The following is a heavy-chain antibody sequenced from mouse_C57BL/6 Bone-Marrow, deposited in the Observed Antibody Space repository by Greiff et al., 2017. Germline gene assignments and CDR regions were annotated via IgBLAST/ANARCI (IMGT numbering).Heavy chain of an antibody. Sequence: QVQLQQPGAELVRPGSSVKLSCKASGYTFTSYWMHWVKQRPIQGLEWIGNIDPSDSETHYNQKFKDKATLTVDKSYSTAYMQLSSLTSEDSAVYYCARGMITTGGLKYFDVWGTGTTVTVSS. CDR3: ARGMITTGGLKYFDV. CDR1: GYTFTSYW. D-gene: IGHD2-4*01. V-gene: IGHV1-52*01. J-gene: IGHJ1*03. CDR2: IDPSDSET.